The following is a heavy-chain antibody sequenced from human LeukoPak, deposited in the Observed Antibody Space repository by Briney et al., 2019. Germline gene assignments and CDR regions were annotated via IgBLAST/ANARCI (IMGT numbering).Heavy chain of an antibody. CDR2: IRSKDYGGTT. CDR3: TLGCSSTSCNNWFDP. V-gene: IGHV3-49*03. Sequence: GGSLRLSCTASGFTFGDYAMSWFRQARGKGLEWVGFIRSKDYGGTTEYAASVKGRFTISRDDSKSIAYLQMNSLKTEDTDVYYCTLGCSSTSCNNWFDPWGQGTLVTVSS. D-gene: IGHD2-2*01. J-gene: IGHJ5*02. CDR1: GFTFGDYA.